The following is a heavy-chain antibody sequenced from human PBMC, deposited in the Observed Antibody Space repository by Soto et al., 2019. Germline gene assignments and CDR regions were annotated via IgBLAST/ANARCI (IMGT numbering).Heavy chain of an antibody. Sequence: QVQLVQSGAEVRKPGASVKVSCKASGYTFGSNAITWVRQAPGQGLEWMGWISAYTGKTNYAQKLQGRVTMTTDTSEVTANMDLRSLTSEDTAVYYCARSRWELPNWYLDLWGRGTLVTVSS. CDR3: ARSRWELPNWYLDL. D-gene: IGHD1-26*01. CDR2: ISAYTGKT. CDR1: GYTFGSNA. J-gene: IGHJ2*01. V-gene: IGHV1-18*04.